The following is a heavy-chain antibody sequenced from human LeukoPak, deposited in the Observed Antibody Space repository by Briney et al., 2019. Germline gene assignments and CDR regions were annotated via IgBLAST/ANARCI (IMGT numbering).Heavy chain of an antibody. CDR1: GFTFSSYA. J-gene: IGHJ4*02. V-gene: IGHV3-30-3*01. Sequence: PGGSLRLSCAASGFTFSSYAMHWVRQAPGKGLEWVAVISYDGSNKYYADSVKGRFTISRDNSKNTLYLQMNSLRAEDTAVYYCAKDTPQRKITMVRGVIDGYWGQGTLVTVSS. CDR2: ISYDGSNK. CDR3: AKDTPQRKITMVRGVIDGY. D-gene: IGHD3-10*01.